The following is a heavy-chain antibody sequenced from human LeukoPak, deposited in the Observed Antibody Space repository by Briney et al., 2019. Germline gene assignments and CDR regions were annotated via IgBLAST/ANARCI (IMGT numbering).Heavy chain of an antibody. V-gene: IGHV3-30*02. CDR1: GFTFSSYG. CDR2: TMYDGSNT. J-gene: IGHJ4*02. D-gene: IGHD4-17*01. CDR3: AKFLSVAERGVTTDQDY. Sequence: GGSLRLSCAASGFTFSSYGMHWVRQAPGKGLQWVAFTMYDGSNTFYAASVQGRFTISRDNSKNTLYLQMNSLRAEDTAVYYCAKFLSVAERGVTTDQDYWGQGTLVTVSS.